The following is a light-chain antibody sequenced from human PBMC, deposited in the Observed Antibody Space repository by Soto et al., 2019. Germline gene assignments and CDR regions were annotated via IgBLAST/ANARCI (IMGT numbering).Light chain of an antibody. Sequence: DIVLTQSPATLSLSPGERATLSCRASQSVSSSYLAWYQQKPGQAPRLLIYGASTRATGIPARFSGSGSGTEFTLTISSLQSEDFAVYYCQQYNNWPTWTFGQGTKVDIK. J-gene: IGKJ1*01. CDR2: GAS. CDR1: QSVSSSY. CDR3: QQYNNWPTWT. V-gene: IGKV3-15*01.